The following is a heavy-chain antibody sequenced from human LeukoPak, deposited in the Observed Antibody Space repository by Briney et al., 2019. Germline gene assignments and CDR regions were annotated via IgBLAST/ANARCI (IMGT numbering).Heavy chain of an antibody. Sequence: GGSLGLSCAASGFTFSDHYMDWVRQAPGKGLEWVGRSRDKAHSYSTEYAPSVSGRFTISRDDTKNLLHLQLNSLETEDTAIYYCARAPPIGATYSFDFWGQGTLVTVSS. CDR2: SRDKAHSYST. CDR3: ARAPPIGATYSFDF. J-gene: IGHJ4*02. V-gene: IGHV3-72*01. CDR1: GFTFSDHY. D-gene: IGHD4/OR15-4a*01.